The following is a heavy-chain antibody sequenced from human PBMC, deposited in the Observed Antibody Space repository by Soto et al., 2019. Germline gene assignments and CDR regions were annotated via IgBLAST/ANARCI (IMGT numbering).Heavy chain of an antibody. CDR3: AREGEMPYYYYGLDV. CDR1: GYTFTTYG. J-gene: IGHJ6*02. V-gene: IGHV1-18*01. Sequence: QVQLVQSGAEVRKPGASVKVSCKASGYTFTTYGITWVRQAPGQGLEWMGWISGYDGHTKYAQKFQGRVIMTTDTSTSTVYMDLRNLRSHDTAVYYCAREGEMPYYYYGLDVWGQGTTVTVSS. D-gene: IGHD3-16*01. CDR2: ISGYDGHT.